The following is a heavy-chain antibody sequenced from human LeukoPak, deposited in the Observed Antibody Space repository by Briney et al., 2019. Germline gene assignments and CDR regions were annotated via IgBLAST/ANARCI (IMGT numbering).Heavy chain of an antibody. CDR2: IYPGDSDT. CDR3: ARHSTSASGTYALDY. Sequence: GESLKISCKGSGYSFTNYWIGWVRQMPGKGLEWMGIIYPGDSDTRYSPSFQGQVTISADKSNTTAYLQWSSLKASDTAIYYCARHSTSASGTYALDYWGQGTLVAVSS. V-gene: IGHV5-51*01. J-gene: IGHJ4*02. D-gene: IGHD3-10*01. CDR1: GYSFTNYW.